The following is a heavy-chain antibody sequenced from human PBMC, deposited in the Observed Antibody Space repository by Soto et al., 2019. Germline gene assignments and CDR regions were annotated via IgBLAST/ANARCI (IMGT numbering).Heavy chain of an antibody. CDR1: GYTFTSYA. CDR2: INAGNGNT. J-gene: IGHJ3*02. V-gene: IGHV1-3*01. CDR3: ASSLIAEPRYAFDI. Sequence: ASVKVSCKASGYTFTSYAMDWVRQAPGQRLEWMGWINAGNGNTKYSQKFQGRVTITRDTSASTAYMELSSLRSEDTAVYYCASSLIAEPRYAFDIWGQGTMVTVSS. D-gene: IGHD2-15*01.